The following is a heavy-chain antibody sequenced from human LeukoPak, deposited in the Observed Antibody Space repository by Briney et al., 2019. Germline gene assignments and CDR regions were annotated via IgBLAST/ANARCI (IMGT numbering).Heavy chain of an antibody. Sequence: GGSLRLSCAASGFTVSSNYMSWVRQAPGKGLEWVSVIYSAGSAYYADSVKGRFTISRDTSKNTLYLQMNSLRAEDTAVYYCARDWWYCSSTRWSEYFQHGGQGTLVTVSS. CDR1: GFTVSSNY. CDR3: ARDWWYCSSTRWSEYFQH. D-gene: IGHD2-2*01. J-gene: IGHJ1*01. CDR2: IYSAGSA. V-gene: IGHV3-66*02.